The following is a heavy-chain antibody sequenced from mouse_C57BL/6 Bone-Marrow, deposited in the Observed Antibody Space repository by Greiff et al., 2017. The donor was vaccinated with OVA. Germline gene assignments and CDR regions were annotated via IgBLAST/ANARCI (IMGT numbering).Heavy chain of an antibody. CDR2: IRNKANGYTT. CDR1: GVTFTDYY. Sequence: EVQRVESGGGLVQPGGSLSLSCAASGVTFTDYYMSWVRQPPGKALVWGGFIRNKANGYTTEYRASVKGRFTISRDNSQIIHYLQMTALRAEDSASYYCARYTRGYYFDYWGQGTTLTVSS. J-gene: IGHJ2*01. CDR3: ARYTRGYYFDY. D-gene: IGHD3-2*02. V-gene: IGHV7-3*01.